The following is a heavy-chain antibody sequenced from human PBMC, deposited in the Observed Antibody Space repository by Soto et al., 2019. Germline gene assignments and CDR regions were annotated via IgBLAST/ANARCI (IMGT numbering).Heavy chain of an antibody. CDR1: GFTIADYA. J-gene: IGHJ6*03. V-gene: IGHV3-9*01. D-gene: IGHD2-2*01. CDR2: ISWNSGSM. Sequence: SLRLSCAASGFTIADYAMHWVRQAPGKGLEWVSGISWNSGSMGYADSVKGRFTISRDNAKNSLYLQMNSLRAEDTAFYYCAKAYRNYYYYMDVWGKGTTVTVSS. CDR3: AKAYRNYYYYMDV.